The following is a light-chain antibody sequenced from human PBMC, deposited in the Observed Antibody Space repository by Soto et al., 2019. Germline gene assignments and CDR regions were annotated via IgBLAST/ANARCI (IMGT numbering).Light chain of an antibody. J-gene: IGLJ3*02. CDR2: EVS. CDR1: SSDVGGYNY. V-gene: IGLV2-14*01. CDR3: ISYTSSSTWV. Sequence: QSALTQPASVSGSPGQSITISCTGTSSDVGGYNYVSWYQHHPVKAPKLMIYEVSNRPSGVSDRFSGSRSGNTASLTISGLQPEDVSDYYCISYTSSSTWVFGGGTKLTVL.